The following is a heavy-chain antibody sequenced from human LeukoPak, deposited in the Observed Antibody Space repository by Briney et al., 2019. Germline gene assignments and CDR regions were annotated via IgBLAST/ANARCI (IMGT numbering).Heavy chain of an antibody. CDR2: IYYSGST. CDR3: ARCPEMATICDY. Sequence: SETLSLTCTVSGGSISSSSYYWGWIRQPPGKGLEWIGSIYYSGSTYYNPSLKSRVTISVDTSKNQFSLKLSSVTAADTAVYYCARCPEMATICDYWGQGTLVTVSS. J-gene: IGHJ4*02. CDR1: GGSISSSSYY. V-gene: IGHV4-39*07. D-gene: IGHD5-24*01.